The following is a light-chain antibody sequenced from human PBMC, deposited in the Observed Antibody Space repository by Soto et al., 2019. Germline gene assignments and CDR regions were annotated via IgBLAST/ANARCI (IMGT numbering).Light chain of an antibody. J-gene: IGLJ3*02. Sequence: QPVLSQSSSASASLGSSVKLTCSLSSGHSSSIIAWHQQQPGKAPRYLMKLEGSGTYNKGSGVPDRFSGSSSGADRCLTISNLQFEDEADYYCETWDSNTRVFGGGTQLTVL. CDR1: SGHSSSI. CDR2: LEGSGTY. V-gene: IGLV4-60*02. CDR3: ETWDSNTRV.